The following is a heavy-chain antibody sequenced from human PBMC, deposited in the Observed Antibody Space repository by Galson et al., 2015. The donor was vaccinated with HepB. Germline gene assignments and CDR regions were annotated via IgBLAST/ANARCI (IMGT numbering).Heavy chain of an antibody. J-gene: IGHJ5*02. CDR3: ARDRVVAGGGDWFDP. CDR1: GFTFSSYW. D-gene: IGHD2-15*01. CDR2: IKEDGSEK. Sequence: SLRLSCAASGFTFSSYWMSWVRQAPGKGLEWVANIKEDGSEKYYADSVKGRFTISRDNAKNSLWLQMNSLRAEDTAVYYCARDRVVAGGGDWFDPWGQGTLVTVSS. V-gene: IGHV3-7*01.